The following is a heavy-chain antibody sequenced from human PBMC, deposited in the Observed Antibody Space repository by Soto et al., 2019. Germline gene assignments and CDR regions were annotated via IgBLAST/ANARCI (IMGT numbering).Heavy chain of an antibody. D-gene: IGHD4-17*01. CDR3: AREFSDYAGY. CDR1: GYPFTTYD. Sequence: QVQLVQSGAEVKKPGASVKVSCKASGYPFTTYDINWLRQAAGQGLEWMGWINPNNGDTAYAQKFQGKVTMTRDTSISPAYMELTSLRSEDTAVYYCAREFSDYAGYWGQGTLVTVSS. CDR2: INPNNGDT. J-gene: IGHJ4*02. V-gene: IGHV1-8*01.